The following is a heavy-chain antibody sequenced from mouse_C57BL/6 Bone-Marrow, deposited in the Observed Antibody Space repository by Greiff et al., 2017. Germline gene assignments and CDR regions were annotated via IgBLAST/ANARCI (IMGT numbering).Heavy chain of an antibody. V-gene: IGHV5-6*01. CDR1: GFTFSSYG. CDR2: ISSGGSYT. J-gene: IGHJ4*01. CDR3: ARQDYYGSSFYYAMDY. Sequence: VQLQQSGGDLVKPGGSLKLSCAASGFTFSSYGMSWVRQTPDKRLEWVATISSGGSYTYYPDSVKGRFTISRDNAKNTLYLQMSSLKSEDTAMYYCARQDYYGSSFYYAMDYWGQGTSVTVSS. D-gene: IGHD1-1*01.